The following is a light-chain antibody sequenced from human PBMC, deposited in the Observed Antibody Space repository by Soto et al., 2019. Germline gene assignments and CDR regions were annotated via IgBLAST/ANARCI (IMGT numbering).Light chain of an antibody. V-gene: IGKV3-15*01. J-gene: IGKJ1*01. CDR2: GAS. CDR3: QQYNNWPRT. CDR1: QSVSSN. Sequence: EIVMTQSPATLSVSPEERATLSCRASQSVSSNLAWYQQKPGQAPRLLIYGASTRATGIPARFSGSGSGTGFTLTISSLQSEDFAVYYCQQYNNWPRTFGQGTKVEIK.